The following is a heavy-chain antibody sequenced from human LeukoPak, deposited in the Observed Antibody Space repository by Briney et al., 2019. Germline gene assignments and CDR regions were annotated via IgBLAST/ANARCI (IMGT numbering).Heavy chain of an antibody. Sequence: GGSLRLSCAASGFTFSHSYMHWVRQAPGKGLVWVSRIDIDGGRTYADSVKGRFTISRDNAKNTVYLQMNSLRADDTAVYYCAREAPDGWFDPWGQGTLVTVSS. CDR2: IDIDGGRT. V-gene: IGHV3-74*01. J-gene: IGHJ5*02. D-gene: IGHD5-24*01. CDR1: GFTFSHSY. CDR3: AREAPDGWFDP.